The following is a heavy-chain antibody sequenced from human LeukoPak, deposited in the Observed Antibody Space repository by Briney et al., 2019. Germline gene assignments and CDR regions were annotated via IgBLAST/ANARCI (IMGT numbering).Heavy chain of an antibody. CDR3: ARHPYYYDNSGYLDL. CDR2: IFPGDSDI. CDR1: EYSFTSYW. Sequence: GESLKISCKGSEYSFTSYWIGWMRPMPGKGLEGMGIIFPGDSDIRYSPSFQGHVTISADKSITTAYLQWSSLKASDTAMYYCARHPYYYDNSGYLDLWGQGTLVTVSS. J-gene: IGHJ5*02. D-gene: IGHD3-22*01. V-gene: IGHV5-51*01.